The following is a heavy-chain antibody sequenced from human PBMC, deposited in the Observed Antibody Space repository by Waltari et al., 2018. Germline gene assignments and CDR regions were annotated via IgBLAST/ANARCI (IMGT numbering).Heavy chain of an antibody. V-gene: IGHV3-74*01. CDR2: INNDGSTT. Sequence: EVQLVESGGGLVQPGGSLRLSCAASKFTLSNYWMHWVRQAPGKGRVWVSHINNDGSTTNYADSVQGRFIISRDNAKNTLYLQMNSLRAEDTAVYYCARASGTYYDAFDVWGQGTMVTVSS. CDR1: KFTLSNYW. CDR3: ARASGTYYDAFDV. D-gene: IGHD1-26*01. J-gene: IGHJ3*01.